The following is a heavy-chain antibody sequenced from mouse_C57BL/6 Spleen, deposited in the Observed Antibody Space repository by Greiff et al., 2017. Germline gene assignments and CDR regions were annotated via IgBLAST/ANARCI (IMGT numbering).Heavy chain of an antibody. CDR3: ARGGTWAY. J-gene: IGHJ3*01. CDR2: IYPGDGDT. Sequence: QFQLQQSGAELVKPGASVKISCKASGYAFSRYWMNWVKQRPGKGLEWIGQIYPGDGDTNYNGKVKGKATLTADKSSSTAYMQLSSLTSEDSAVYVCARGGTWAYWGQGTLVTVSA. D-gene: IGHD3-3*01. V-gene: IGHV1-80*01. CDR1: GYAFSRYW.